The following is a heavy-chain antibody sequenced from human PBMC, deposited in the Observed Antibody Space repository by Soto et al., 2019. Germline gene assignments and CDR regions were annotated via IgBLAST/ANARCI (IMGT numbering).Heavy chain of an antibody. V-gene: IGHV3-7*03. CDR2: IKQDGGER. CDR1: GFTFINHW. J-gene: IGHJ4*02. CDR3: TRGEFSLGY. Sequence: PGGSLRLSCAASGFTFINHWMTWVRQAPGKGLEWVAKIKQDGGERYYVDSVKGRFTISRDNAKNSLYLQMNSLRAEDTAVYYCTRGEFSLGYWGQGTLVTVSS.